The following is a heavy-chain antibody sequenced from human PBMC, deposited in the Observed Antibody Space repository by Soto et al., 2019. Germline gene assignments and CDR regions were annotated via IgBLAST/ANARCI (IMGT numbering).Heavy chain of an antibody. V-gene: IGHV2-5*02. D-gene: IGHD3-9*01. CDR3: AHFTYYDILTGYYRRDAFDI. Sequence: QITLKESGPTLVKPTQTLTLTCTFSGFSLSTSGVGVGWIRQPPGKALEWLALIYWDDDKRYSPSLKSRLTITKDTSQNQVVLTMTNMDPVDTATYYCAHFTYYDILTGYYRRDAFDIWGQGTMVTVSS. J-gene: IGHJ3*02. CDR1: GFSLSTSGVG. CDR2: IYWDDDK.